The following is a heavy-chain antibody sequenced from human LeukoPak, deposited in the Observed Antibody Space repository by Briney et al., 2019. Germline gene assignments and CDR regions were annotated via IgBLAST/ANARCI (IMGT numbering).Heavy chain of an antibody. D-gene: IGHD4-17*01. CDR2: ISRSASSI. CDR3: ARNDYGDYGIDY. Sequence: GGSLRLSCASSGFTFSTYSMSWVPQAPGKGLEWVSCISRSASSIYYADSVKGRFTTSRDNAKNSLYLQMNSLGAEDTATYFCARNDYGDYGIDYWGQGTLVTVSS. CDR1: GFTFSTYS. J-gene: IGHJ4*02. V-gene: IGHV3-21*01.